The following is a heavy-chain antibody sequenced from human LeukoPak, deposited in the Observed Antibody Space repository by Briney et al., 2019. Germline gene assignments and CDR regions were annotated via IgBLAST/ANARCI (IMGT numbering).Heavy chain of an antibody. CDR3: ARFREYQLLSYYYYGMDV. CDR1: GYTFTSYG. D-gene: IGHD2-2*01. Sequence: ASVKVSCKASGYTFTSYGISWVRQAPGQGLEWMGWISAYNGNTNYAQKLQGRVTMTTDTSTSTAYMELRSLRSDDTAAYYCARFREYQLLSYYYYGMDVWGQGTTVTVSS. V-gene: IGHV1-18*01. J-gene: IGHJ6*02. CDR2: ISAYNGNT.